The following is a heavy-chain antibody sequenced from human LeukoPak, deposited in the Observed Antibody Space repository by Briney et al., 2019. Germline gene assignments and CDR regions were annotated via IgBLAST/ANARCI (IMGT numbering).Heavy chain of an antibody. Sequence: KASETLSLTCAVYGGSFSGYYWSWIRQPPGKGLEWIGEINHSGSTNYNPSLKSRVTISVDTSKNQFSLKLSSVTAADTAVYYCARDSRSGWGNWFDPWGQGTLVTVSS. CDR1: GGSFSGYY. CDR2: INHSGST. CDR3: ARDSRSGWGNWFDP. J-gene: IGHJ5*02. V-gene: IGHV4-34*01. D-gene: IGHD6-19*01.